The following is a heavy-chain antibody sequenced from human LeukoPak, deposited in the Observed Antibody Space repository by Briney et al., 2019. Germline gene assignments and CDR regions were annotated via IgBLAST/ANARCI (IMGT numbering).Heavy chain of an antibody. Sequence: GGSLRLSCAASGFTFSSYSMNWVRQAPGKGLEWVSYISSGSGTIYYADSVKGRFTISRDNTKNSLYLQMNSLRAEDTAVYYCARQGPAGDYTSGWYNDYWGQGTLVTVSS. V-gene: IGHV3-48*04. CDR1: GFTFSSYS. D-gene: IGHD6-19*01. J-gene: IGHJ4*02. CDR2: ISSGSGTI. CDR3: ARQGPAGDYTSGWYNDY.